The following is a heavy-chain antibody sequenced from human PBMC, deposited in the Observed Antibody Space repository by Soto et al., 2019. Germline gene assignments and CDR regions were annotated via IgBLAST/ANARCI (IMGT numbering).Heavy chain of an antibody. J-gene: IGHJ3*02. CDR1: GYTFTSYY. CDR2: INPSGGST. D-gene: IGHD2-2*01. Sequence: QVQLVQSGAEVKKPGASVKVSCKASGYTFTSYYMHWVRQAPGQGLEWMGIINPSGGSTSYAQKFKGRVTMTRDTSTSTVYMELSSLRSEDTAVYYCALCLQEAFDIWGQGTMVTVSS. V-gene: IGHV1-46*01. CDR3: ALCLQEAFDI.